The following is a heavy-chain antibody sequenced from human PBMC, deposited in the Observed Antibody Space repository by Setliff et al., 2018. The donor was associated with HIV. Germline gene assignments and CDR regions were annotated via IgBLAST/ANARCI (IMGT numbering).Heavy chain of an antibody. Sequence: SETLSLTCILSGGSISTSNYYWGWIRQPPGKGLEWIGSIYYSGSTNYNPSLKSRVTISIDTSKNQFSLKLSSVTAADTAVYYCARRDGYSYGFYFDYWGQGTLVTVSS. V-gene: IGHV4-39*01. CDR2: IYYSGST. D-gene: IGHD5-18*01. CDR3: ARRDGYSYGFYFDY. CDR1: GGSISTSNYY. J-gene: IGHJ4*02.